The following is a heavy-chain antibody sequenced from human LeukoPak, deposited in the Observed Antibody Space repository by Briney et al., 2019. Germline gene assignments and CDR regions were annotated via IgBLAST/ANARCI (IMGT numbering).Heavy chain of an antibody. J-gene: IGHJ4*02. D-gene: IGHD5-18*01. Sequence: PSETLSLSCTDSGGSISSYYWSWIRQPPGKGLEWIGYIYYSGSTNYNPSLKSRVTISVDTSKNQFSLKLSSVTAADTAVYYCARSNRIQLWFLWGQGTLVTVSS. CDR3: ARSNRIQLWFL. CDR1: GGSISSYY. CDR2: IYYSGST. V-gene: IGHV4-59*01.